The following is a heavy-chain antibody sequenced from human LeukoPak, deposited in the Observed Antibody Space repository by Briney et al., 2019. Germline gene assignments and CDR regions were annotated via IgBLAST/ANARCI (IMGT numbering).Heavy chain of an antibody. CDR2: IRSDADNS. CDR1: GFTFSSYG. J-gene: IGHJ4*02. D-gene: IGHD2-2*01. Sequence: GGSLRLSCAASGFTFSSYGMHWVRQAPGKGLEWVAFIRSDADNSYYVDSVKGRFTISRDNSKNTLSLQMNSLRVEDTAIYYCAKGRQYQFDYWGQGTLVTVSS. CDR3: AKGRQYQFDY. V-gene: IGHV3-30*02.